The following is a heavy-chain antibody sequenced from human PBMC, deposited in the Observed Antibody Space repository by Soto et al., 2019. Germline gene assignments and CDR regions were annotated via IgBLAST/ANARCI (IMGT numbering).Heavy chain of an antibody. CDR3: ASEKVGGFMVFGAVTANWFDL. V-gene: IGHV3-48*01. J-gene: IGHJ5*02. CDR1: GFTFSTYN. CDR2: ISSRSNTI. D-gene: IGHD3-3*01. Sequence: EVQLVESGGGLVQPGGSLRLSCAASGFTFSTYNMNWVRQAPGKGLEWVSYISSRSNTIYYADSVKGRFTISRDNAKNSLYLQMNSLRAEDTAVYYCASEKVGGFMVFGAVTANWFDLWGQGTLVTVSS.